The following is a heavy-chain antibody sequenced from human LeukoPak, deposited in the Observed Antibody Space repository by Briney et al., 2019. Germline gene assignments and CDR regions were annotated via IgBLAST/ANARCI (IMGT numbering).Heavy chain of an antibody. CDR1: GFTFDDYA. D-gene: IGHD6-13*01. V-gene: IGHV3-9*01. J-gene: IGHJ6*02. CDR2: ISWNSGSI. Sequence: GGSLRLSCAASGFTFDDYAMPWVRQAPGKGLEWVSGISWNSGSIGYADSVKGRFTTSRDNAKNSLYLQMNSLRAEDTALYYCAKDYSSSPNGMDVWGQGTTVTVSS. CDR3: AKDYSSSPNGMDV.